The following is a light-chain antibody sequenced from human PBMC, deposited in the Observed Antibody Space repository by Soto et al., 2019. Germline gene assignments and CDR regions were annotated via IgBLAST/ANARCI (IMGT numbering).Light chain of an antibody. CDR2: GAS. J-gene: IGKJ5*01. V-gene: IGKV3-20*01. Sequence: EIVLAQSPGTLSLSPGERATLSCRASQSVSSTYLAWYQHKPGQAPRLLIYGASTRATGIPDRFSGIGSGTDFTLTISRLEPEDFAVYYCQQYKNWPLFGQGTRLDIK. CDR3: QQYKNWPL. CDR1: QSVSSTY.